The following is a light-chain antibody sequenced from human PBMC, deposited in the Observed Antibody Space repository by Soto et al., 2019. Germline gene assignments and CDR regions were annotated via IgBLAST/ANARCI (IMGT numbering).Light chain of an antibody. V-gene: IGKV3-11*01. CDR2: DAS. J-gene: IGKJ5*01. CDR1: QSVSSY. CDR3: QQYGSSIT. Sequence: EIVLTQSPATLSLSPGERATLSCRASQSVSSYLAWYQQKPGQAPRLLIYDASNRATGIPARFSGSGSGTDFTLTISRLEPEDFAVYYCQQYGSSITVGQGTRLEI.